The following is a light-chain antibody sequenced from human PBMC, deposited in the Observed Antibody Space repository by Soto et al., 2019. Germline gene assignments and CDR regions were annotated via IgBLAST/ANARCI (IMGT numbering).Light chain of an antibody. V-gene: IGKV1-5*01. Sequence: DIQMAQSPSTLSASVGDRVTITCRASQSIGDYLAWYQQKPGKAPNLLIYDASSLESGVPSRFSGSGSGTEFTLTISSLQPDDFATYYCQQYNSYASTFGQGTRLEIK. J-gene: IGKJ5*01. CDR2: DAS. CDR3: QQYNSYAST. CDR1: QSIGDY.